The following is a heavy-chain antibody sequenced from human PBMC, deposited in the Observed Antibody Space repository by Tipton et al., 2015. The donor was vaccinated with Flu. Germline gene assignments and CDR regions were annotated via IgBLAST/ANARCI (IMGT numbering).Heavy chain of an antibody. V-gene: IGHV3-23*01. CDR2: ISGGGGGT. CDR1: GFTFSIYA. CDR3: AKVIPEKVSGLDY. D-gene: IGHD5/OR15-5a*01. Sequence: SLRLSCAASGFTFSIYAMSWVRQAPGKRLEWISDISGGGGGTYYADSVKGRFTISRDNSKNMLYLRMNSLRAEDTAIYYCAKVIPEKVSGLDYWGQGTLVTVSS. J-gene: IGHJ4*02.